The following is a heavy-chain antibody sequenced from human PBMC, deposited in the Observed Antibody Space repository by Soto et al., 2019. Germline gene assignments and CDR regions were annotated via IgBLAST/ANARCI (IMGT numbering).Heavy chain of an antibody. Sequence: QVQLVQSGAEVKKPGASVKVSCKASGYTFTSYYMHWVRQAPGQGLEWMGIINPSGGSTSYAQKFQGRGTMARDTSMSTEYMGLGRLSSEDTGGYYCAGEGYDSSGAVDYWGQGTLVTVSS. CDR3: AGEGYDSSGAVDY. CDR1: GYTFTSYY. J-gene: IGHJ4*02. V-gene: IGHV1-46*03. CDR2: INPSGGST. D-gene: IGHD3-22*01.